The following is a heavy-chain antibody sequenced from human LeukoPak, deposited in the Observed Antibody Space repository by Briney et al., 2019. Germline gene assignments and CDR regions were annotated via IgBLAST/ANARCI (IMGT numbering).Heavy chain of an antibody. CDR2: ISSSSSYI. V-gene: IGHV3-21*01. CDR1: GFTFSSYS. CDR3: ASSTSSMVRGVNHPYYYYGMDV. D-gene: IGHD3-10*01. J-gene: IGHJ6*04. Sequence: GGSLRLCCAASGFTFSSYSMNWVRQAAGKGLEWVSSISSSSSYIYYADSVKGRFTISRDNAKNSLYLQMNSLRAEDTAVYYCASSTSSMVRGVNHPYYYYGMDVWGKGTTVTVSS.